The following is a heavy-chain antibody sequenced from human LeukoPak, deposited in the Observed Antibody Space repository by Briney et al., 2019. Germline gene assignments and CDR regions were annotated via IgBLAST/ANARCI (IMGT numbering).Heavy chain of an antibody. V-gene: IGHV4-34*01. CDR2: INHSGNT. CDR3: ARGGLIVVVPAAIGHYYYGMDV. CDR1: GESFSGYY. Sequence: SETLSLTCAVYGESFSGYYWSWIRQPPGKGLEWIGEINHSGNTNYNPSLKSRVTISVDTSKNQFSLKPSSVTAADTAVYYCARGGLIVVVPAAIGHYYYGMDVWGQGTTVTVSS. J-gene: IGHJ6*02. D-gene: IGHD2-2*02.